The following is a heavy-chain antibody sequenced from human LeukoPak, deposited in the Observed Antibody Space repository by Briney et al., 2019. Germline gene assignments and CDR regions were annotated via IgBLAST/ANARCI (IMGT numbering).Heavy chain of an antibody. CDR1: GFTFSSYW. Sequence: GGSLRLSCAASGFTFSSYWMSWVRQAPGKGLEWVANIEKDGRDTYYVDSGKGRYTISRDNAKNSVYLQMNSLRAEDSAVYYCARSVWPEDYWGQGTLVTVSS. D-gene: IGHD2-21*01. CDR2: IEKDGRDT. V-gene: IGHV3-7*01. J-gene: IGHJ4*02. CDR3: ARSVWPEDY.